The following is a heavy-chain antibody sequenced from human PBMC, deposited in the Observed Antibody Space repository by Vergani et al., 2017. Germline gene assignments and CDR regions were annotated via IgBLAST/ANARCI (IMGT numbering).Heavy chain of an antibody. CDR3: AHMGLSSGWFNDAFDI. D-gene: IGHD6-19*01. J-gene: IGHJ3*02. CDR2: IYWNDDK. CDR1: GFSLRTSGVG. V-gene: IGHV2-5*01. Sequence: QITLKESGPTLVKPTQTLTLTCTFSGFSLRTSGVGVGWIRQPPGKALEWLALIYWNDDKRYSPSLKSRLTITKDTSKNQVVLTMTNMDPVDTATYYCAHMGLSSGWFNDAFDIWGQGTMVTVSS.